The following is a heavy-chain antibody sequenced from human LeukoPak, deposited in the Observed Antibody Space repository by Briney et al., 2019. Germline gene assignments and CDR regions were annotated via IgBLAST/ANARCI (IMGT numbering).Heavy chain of an antibody. V-gene: IGHV3-21*01. CDR3: AELGITMIGGV. CDR1: GFTFSSYS. Sequence: GGSLRLSCAASGFTFSSYSMNWVRQAPGKGLEWVSSISSSSSYIYYADSVKGRFTISRDNAKNSVYLQMNSLRAEDTAVYYCAELGITMIGGVWGKGTTVTISS. J-gene: IGHJ6*04. D-gene: IGHD3-10*02. CDR2: ISSSSSYI.